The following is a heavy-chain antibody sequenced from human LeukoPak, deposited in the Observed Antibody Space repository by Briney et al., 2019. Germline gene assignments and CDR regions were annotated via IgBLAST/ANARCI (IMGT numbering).Heavy chain of an antibody. V-gene: IGHV4-38-2*01. D-gene: IGHD3-22*01. CDR3: ARGGAYYYDSSGYQGAFDI. CDR2: IYHSGST. Sequence: PSETLSLTCAVSGYSISSGYYWGWIRPPPGKGLEWIRSIYHSGSTYYNPSLKSRVTISVDTSKNQFSLKLSSVTAADTAVYYCARGGAYYYDSSGYQGAFDIWGQGTMVTVSS. CDR1: GYSISSGYY. J-gene: IGHJ3*02.